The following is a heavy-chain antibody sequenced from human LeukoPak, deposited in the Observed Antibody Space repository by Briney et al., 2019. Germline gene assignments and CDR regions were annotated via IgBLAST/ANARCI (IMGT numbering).Heavy chain of an antibody. Sequence: EASVKVSCKASGYTFTSYYMHWVRQAPGQGLEWMGIINPSGGSTSYAQKFQGRVAMTRDTSTSTVYMELSSLRSEDTAVYYCARDLGRSSGYYYGGEQYYYYYGMDVRGQGTTVTVSS. D-gene: IGHD3-22*01. CDR2: INPSGGST. V-gene: IGHV1-46*01. CDR1: GYTFTSYY. J-gene: IGHJ6*02. CDR3: ARDLGRSSGYYYGGEQYYYYYGMDV.